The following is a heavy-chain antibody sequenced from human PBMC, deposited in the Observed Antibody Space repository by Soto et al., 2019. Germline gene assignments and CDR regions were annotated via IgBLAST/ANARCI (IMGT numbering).Heavy chain of an antibody. J-gene: IGHJ6*02. D-gene: IGHD2-2*01. Sequence: QVQLVQSGAEVKKPGASVKVSCKASGYTFTSYDINWVRQATGQGLEWMGWMNPNSGNTGYAQKFQGRVTMTRNTSISTAYMELSSLRSEDTAVYYCARSLGYCSSTSCQNSYYYCMDVWGQGTTVTVSS. V-gene: IGHV1-8*01. CDR2: MNPNSGNT. CDR1: GYTFTSYD. CDR3: ARSLGYCSSTSCQNSYYYCMDV.